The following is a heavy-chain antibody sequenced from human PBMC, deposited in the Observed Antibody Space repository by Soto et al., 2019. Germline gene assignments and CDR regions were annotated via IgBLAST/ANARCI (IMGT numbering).Heavy chain of an antibody. CDR1: GFSFSTYH. Sequence: ESGGGVVQPGGSLRLSCAASGFSFSTYHMHWVRQAPDKGLEWVAVMRYDGRSKYYTDSVKGRFTISRDNSKNTLYLEMSSLRVEDTAVFYCARDDDYSDAFDMWGQGTRVTVSS. CDR3: ARDDDYSDAFDM. J-gene: IGHJ3*02. V-gene: IGHV3-33*01. CDR2: MRYDGRSK. D-gene: IGHD4-4*01.